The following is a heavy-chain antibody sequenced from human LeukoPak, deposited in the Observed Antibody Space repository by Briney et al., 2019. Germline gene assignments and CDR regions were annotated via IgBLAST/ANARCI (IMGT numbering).Heavy chain of an antibody. CDR2: IKKDGSET. J-gene: IGHJ4*02. CDR3: ARQRGSGCLDY. D-gene: IGHD6-19*01. CDR1: RFTLSNYR. Sequence: GGSLRLSCAASRFTLSNYRMSWVRHAPGKGLEWVDKIKKDGSETYYVDSMKGRFTSYRDNAKNSLSLQINSLRAEDTAVYYCARQRGSGCLDYWGQGTLVTVSS. V-gene: IGHV3-7*01.